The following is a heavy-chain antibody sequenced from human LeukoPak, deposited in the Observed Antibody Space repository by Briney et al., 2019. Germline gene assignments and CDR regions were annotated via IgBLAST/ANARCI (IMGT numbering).Heavy chain of an antibody. CDR1: GFSLGEYA. CDR2: ISGSST. J-gene: IGHJ4*02. V-gene: IGHV3-23*05. CDR3: VKGPQVGDGYHPDY. D-gene: IGHD2-21*01. Sequence: PGGSLRLSCAASGFSLGEYAMSWVRQAPGKGPGWVSAISGSSTYYSGSVKGRFTISRDTSKTTVYLQMNVLREDDTALYYCVKGPQVGDGYHPDYWGQGTLVTVS.